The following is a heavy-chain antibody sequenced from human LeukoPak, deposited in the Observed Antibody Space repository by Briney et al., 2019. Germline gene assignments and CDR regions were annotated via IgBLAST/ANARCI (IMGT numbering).Heavy chain of an antibody. CDR2: IYYLGFP. V-gene: IGHV4-39*01. CDR3: ARQIAVAGGSFDI. D-gene: IGHD6-19*01. CDR1: GGSISGSNYY. J-gene: IGHJ3*02. Sequence: SETLPLTCTASGGSISGSNYYWGWIRQPPGKGLEWIGSIYYLGFPYSDPSLKSRVTMSVDTSKNQFSLKLSSVTAADTAVYYCARQIAVAGGSFDIWGQGTMVTVSS.